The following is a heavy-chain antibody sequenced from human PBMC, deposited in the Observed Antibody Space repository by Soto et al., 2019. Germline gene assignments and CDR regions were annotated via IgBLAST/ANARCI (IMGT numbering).Heavy chain of an antibody. CDR3: ATAAGGRCSSTSCYTDPWFGP. J-gene: IGHJ5*02. D-gene: IGHD2-2*02. CDR2: IYHSGST. V-gene: IGHV4-30-2*01. CDR1: GGSISSGGYS. Sequence: SETLSLTCAVSGGSISSGGYSWSWIRQPPGKGLEWIGYIYHSGSTYYNPSLKSRVTISVDRSKNQFSLKLSSVTAADTAVYYCATAAGGRCSSTSCYTDPWFGPWGQGTLVTVSS.